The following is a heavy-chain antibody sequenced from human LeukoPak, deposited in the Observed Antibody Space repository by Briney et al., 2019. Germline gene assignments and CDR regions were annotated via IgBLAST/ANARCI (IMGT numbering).Heavy chain of an antibody. CDR3: ARGYARICPGGFDI. CDR1: GDRVSSNSAA. D-gene: IGHD2-2*01. J-gene: IGHJ3*02. V-gene: IGHV6-1*01. Sequence: SQTPSPNRVISGDRVSSNSAAWKWIKQSPSRGLWWVGRTYYRSKWYNDYAVSVKGRITINPDTSKNQFTLQLNSVTPEDTAVYYCARGYARICPGGFDIWGQGTMVTVSS. CDR2: TYYRSKWYN.